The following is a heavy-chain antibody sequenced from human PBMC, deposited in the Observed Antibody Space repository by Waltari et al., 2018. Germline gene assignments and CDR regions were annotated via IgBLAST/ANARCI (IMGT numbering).Heavy chain of an antibody. CDR1: GFTCSNFW. J-gene: IGHJ5*02. Sequence: EVQLVESGGGLVHPGGSLRLACEASGFTCSNFWVHWVRQVPGKGLVWSYRIKIDGTATGYPDSVKGRFTISRDNAKTPVYLQMNSLRVEDTAVYHCASDVHSGRYGWFDPWGQGTLVTVSS. CDR2: IKIDGTAT. CDR3: ASDVHSGRYGWFDP. V-gene: IGHV3-74*01. D-gene: IGHD1-26*01.